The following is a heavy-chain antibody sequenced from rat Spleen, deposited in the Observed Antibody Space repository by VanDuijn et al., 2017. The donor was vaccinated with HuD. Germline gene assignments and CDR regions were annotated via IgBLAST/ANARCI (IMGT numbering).Heavy chain of an antibody. CDR3: ARWDYYSPRWYFDF. J-gene: IGHJ1*01. Sequence: VQLQESGPGLVKPSQSLSLTCSVSGHSISSTYRWNWIRKFPGNKLEWMGYINGAGTTNYNPSLKSRISITRDTSKNQFFLQVNSVTTEDTATYFCARWDYYSPRWYFDFWGPGTMVTVSS. CDR2: INGAGTT. D-gene: IGHD1-1*01. V-gene: IGHV3-3*01. CDR1: GHSISSTYR.